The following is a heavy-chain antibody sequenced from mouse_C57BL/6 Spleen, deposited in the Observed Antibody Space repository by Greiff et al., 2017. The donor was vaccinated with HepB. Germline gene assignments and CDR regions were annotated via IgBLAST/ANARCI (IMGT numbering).Heavy chain of an antibody. V-gene: IGHV5-17*01. Sequence: EVKLVESGGGLVKPGGSLKLSCAASGFTFSDYGMHWVRQAPEKGLEWVAYISSGSSTIYYADTVKGRFTISRDNAKNTLFLQMTSLRSEDTAMYYCARRWREAMDYWGQGTSVTVSS. CDR3: ARRWREAMDY. J-gene: IGHJ4*01. D-gene: IGHD2-3*01. CDR1: GFTFSDYG. CDR2: ISSGSSTI.